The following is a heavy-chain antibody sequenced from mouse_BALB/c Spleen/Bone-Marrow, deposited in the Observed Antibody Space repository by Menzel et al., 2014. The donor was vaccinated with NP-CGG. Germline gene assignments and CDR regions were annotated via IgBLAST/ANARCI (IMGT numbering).Heavy chain of an antibody. Sequence: QVQLKESGAELMKPGASVKISCKATGYTFSSYSIEWVKQRPGHGLEWIGEILPGGGSTNYNEKFKGKATFNADTSSNTAYMQHSSLTSEDSTVYYCARDTTFGYWGQGTTLTVSS. V-gene: IGHV1-9*01. CDR2: ILPGGGST. CDR3: ARDTTFGY. J-gene: IGHJ2*01. CDR1: GYTFSSYS. D-gene: IGHD1-1*01.